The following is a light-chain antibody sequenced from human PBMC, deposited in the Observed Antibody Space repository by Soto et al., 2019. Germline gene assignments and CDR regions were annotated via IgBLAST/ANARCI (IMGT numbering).Light chain of an antibody. J-gene: IGLJ2*01. CDR2: DVS. Sequence: QSVLTQPASVSGSPGQSITISCTGTGSDVGGYNYVSWYQQHPGKAPKVMIYDVSNRPSWVSNRFSGSKSGNTASLTISGLQAEDEDDYYCSSYTSASTPLVFGGGTQLTVL. CDR1: GSDVGGYNY. V-gene: IGLV2-14*01. CDR3: SSYTSASTPLV.